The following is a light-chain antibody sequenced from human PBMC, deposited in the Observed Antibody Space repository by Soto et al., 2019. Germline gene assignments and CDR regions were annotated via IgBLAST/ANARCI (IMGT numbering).Light chain of an antibody. CDR2: TAS. J-gene: IGKJ1*01. V-gene: IGKV1-39*01. CDR3: QQSYSMWT. Sequence: DIQMTQSPSSLSASVGDRVTITCRASQTISGYLNWYQQKPGKAPRLLIYTASTLQSGVPSRFSGSGSGTDFALTISSLHPEDFATYYCQQSYSMWTFGQGTKVEMK. CDR1: QTISGY.